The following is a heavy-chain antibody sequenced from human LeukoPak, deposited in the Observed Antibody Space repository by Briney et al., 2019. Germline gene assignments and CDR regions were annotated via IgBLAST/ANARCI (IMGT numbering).Heavy chain of an antibody. CDR3: ARVTGGSGNYYSPLHYYFDY. CDR2: IYYSGST. V-gene: IGHV4-30-4*01. CDR1: GGSIRSSYYY. Sequence: SETLSLTCTVSGGSIRSSYYYWSWIRQPPGKGLEWIGYIYYSGSTYYNPSLKSRVTISVDTSKNQFSLKLSSVTAADTAVYYCARVTGGSGNYYSPLHYYFDYWGQGTLVTVSS. D-gene: IGHD3-10*01. J-gene: IGHJ4*02.